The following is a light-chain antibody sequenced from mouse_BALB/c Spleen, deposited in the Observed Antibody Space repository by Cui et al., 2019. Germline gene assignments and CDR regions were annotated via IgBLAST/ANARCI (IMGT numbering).Light chain of an antibody. J-gene: IGKJ4*01. CDR1: SSVSY. CDR3: QQWSSYPPT. Sequence: QIVLTQSPAIMSASPVEKVTMTCSASSSVSYMYWYQQKPGSSPRLLIYDTSNLASGVPVRFSGSGSGTYYSLTISRMEAEDAATYYCQQWSSYPPTFGSGTKLEIK. V-gene: IGKV4-55*01. CDR2: DTS.